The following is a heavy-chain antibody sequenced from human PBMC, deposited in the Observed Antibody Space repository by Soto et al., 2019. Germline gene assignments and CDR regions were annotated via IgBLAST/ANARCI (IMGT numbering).Heavy chain of an antibody. Sequence: PGGSLRLSCAASGFTFSSYWMSWVRQAPGKGLEWVANIKQDGSEKYYVDSVKGRFTISRDNARNTVYLQMNSLRVEDTAVYYCAKGGGSGYFAYHYIDVWGKGTTVTVSS. CDR2: IKQDGSEK. J-gene: IGHJ6*03. CDR3: AKGGGSGYFAYHYIDV. V-gene: IGHV3-7*05. D-gene: IGHD3-3*01. CDR1: GFTFSSYW.